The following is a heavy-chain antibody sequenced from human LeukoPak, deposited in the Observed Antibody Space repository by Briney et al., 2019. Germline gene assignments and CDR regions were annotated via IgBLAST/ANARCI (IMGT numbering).Heavy chain of an antibody. CDR2: INPNSGGT. CDR1: GYTFTGYY. V-gene: IGHV1-2*02. Sequence: ASVKVSRKASGYTFTGYYMHWVRQAPGQGLEWMGWINPNSGGTNYAQKFQGRVTMTRDTSISTAYMELSRLRSDDTAVYYCARASTGGNSVFDYWGQGTLVTVSS. D-gene: IGHD4-23*01. J-gene: IGHJ4*02. CDR3: ARASTGGNSVFDY.